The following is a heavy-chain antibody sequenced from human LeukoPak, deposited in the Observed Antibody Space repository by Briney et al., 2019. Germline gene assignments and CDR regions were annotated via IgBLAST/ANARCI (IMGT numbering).Heavy chain of an antibody. CDR1: GFTFDDYA. J-gene: IGHJ4*02. Sequence: PGGSLRLSCAASGFTFDDYAMHWVRQAPGKGLEWVSGISWNSGSIGYADSVKGRFTISRDNAKNSLYLQMNSLRAEDTALYYCAKVSFRYDSSAHTFDYWGQGTLVTVPS. CDR2: ISWNSGSI. CDR3: AKVSFRYDSSAHTFDY. D-gene: IGHD3-22*01. V-gene: IGHV3-9*01.